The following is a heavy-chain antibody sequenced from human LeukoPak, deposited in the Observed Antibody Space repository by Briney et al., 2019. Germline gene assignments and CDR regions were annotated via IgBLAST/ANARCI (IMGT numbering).Heavy chain of an antibody. CDR2: IKQDGSEK. CDR1: GFTFSTYW. CDR3: RGYCGSTSCTQFDY. Sequence: GGSPRLSCVASGFTFSTYWMSWVRQVPGKGLEWVANIKQDGSEKYYVDSVKGRFTISRDNAKNSLYLQMNSLRAEDTAVYYCRGYCGSTSCTQFDYWGQGTLVTVSS. D-gene: IGHD2-2*01. J-gene: IGHJ4*02. V-gene: IGHV3-7*01.